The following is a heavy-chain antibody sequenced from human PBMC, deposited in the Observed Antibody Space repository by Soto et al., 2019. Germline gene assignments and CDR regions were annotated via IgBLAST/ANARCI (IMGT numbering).Heavy chain of an antibody. J-gene: IGHJ4*02. V-gene: IGHV1-2*02. D-gene: IGHD2-15*01. CDR1: GYTFTGYY. CDR3: ARERDIVVVVAATRFDY. Sequence: ASVKVSCKASGYTFTGYYMHWVRQAPGQGLEWMGWINPNSGGTNYAQKFQGRVTMTRDTSISTAYMELSRLRSDDTAVYYCARERDIVVVVAATRFDYWCQGALVTVSS. CDR2: INPNSGGT.